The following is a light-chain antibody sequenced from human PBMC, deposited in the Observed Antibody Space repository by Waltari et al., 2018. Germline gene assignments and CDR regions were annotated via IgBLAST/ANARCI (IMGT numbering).Light chain of an antibody. CDR2: GNT. V-gene: IGLV2-23*01. J-gene: IGLJ2*01. CDR1: SRDIGDFHL. CDR3: YSYGRLPAI. Sequence: HSALTQPASVSGSPGQSITISCSGTSRDIGDFHLVAWYQQYPGKVPRVLIYGNTWRPSGVPNRFSGSTSDNTASLTSSSLHPDDEAVYYCYSYGRLPAIFGGGTHLTGL.